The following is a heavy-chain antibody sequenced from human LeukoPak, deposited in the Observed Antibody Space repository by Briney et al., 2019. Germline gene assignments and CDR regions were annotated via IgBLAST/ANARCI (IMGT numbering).Heavy chain of an antibody. CDR3: ASIAAAGYNWFDP. J-gene: IGHJ5*02. CDR2: ISAYNGNT. Sequence: ASVKVSCKASGYTFTVYGVSWVRQAPGQGLEWMGWISAYNGNTNYAQKLQGRVTMTTDTSTSTAYMELRSLRSDDTAVYYCASIAAAGYNWFDPWGQGTLVTVSS. V-gene: IGHV1-18*01. D-gene: IGHD6-13*01. CDR1: GYTFTVYG.